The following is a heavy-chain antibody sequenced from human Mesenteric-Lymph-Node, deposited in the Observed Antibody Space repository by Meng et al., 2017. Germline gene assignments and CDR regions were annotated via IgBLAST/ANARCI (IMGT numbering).Heavy chain of an antibody. V-gene: IGHV3-11*04. CDR2: VSPTSGSL. CDR1: GFTFSDYY. CDR3: ARNHGPLNWFDP. Sequence: GESLKISCAASGFTFSDYYMTWIRQPPGQGLEWLASVSPTSGSLYFADSVKGRFSISRDNAKNSVSLQMTRLRVEDTAVYYCARNHGPLNWFDPWGQGTLVTVSS. J-gene: IGHJ5*02.